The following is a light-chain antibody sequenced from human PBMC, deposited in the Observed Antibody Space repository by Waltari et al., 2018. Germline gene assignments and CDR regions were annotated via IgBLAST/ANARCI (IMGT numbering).Light chain of an antibody. CDR3: QQSYTTPYT. CDR1: QSVFYSSRGQNS. V-gene: IGKV4-1*01. J-gene: IGKJ2*01. Sequence: DIVMTQSPDSLAVSLGERATINCKSSQSVFYSSRGQNSLAWYQQRPGQPPKLLIYWASTRGSGVPDRVSGSGSGTDFTLTISSLQAEDVAVYYCQQSYTTPYTFGQGTKVEIK. CDR2: WAS.